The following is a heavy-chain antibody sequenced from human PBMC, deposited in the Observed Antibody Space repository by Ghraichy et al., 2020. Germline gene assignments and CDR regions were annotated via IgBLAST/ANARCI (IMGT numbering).Heavy chain of an antibody. J-gene: IGHJ4*02. V-gene: IGHV3-33*01. D-gene: IGHD2-21*02. Sequence: GESLNISCAASGFTFSAYTMHWVRQAPGKGLEWVAVIWYDGTNKYYADSVKGRFTISRDNSKNTLYLQMNSLGAEDTAVYYCARDETAYCAGDCYSFDYWGQGTRVTVSS. CDR3: ARDETAYCAGDCYSFDY. CDR1: GFTFSAYT. CDR2: IWYDGTNK.